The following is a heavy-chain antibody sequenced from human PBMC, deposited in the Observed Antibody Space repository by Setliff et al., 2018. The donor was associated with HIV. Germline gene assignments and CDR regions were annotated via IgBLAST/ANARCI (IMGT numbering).Heavy chain of an antibody. Sequence: SVKVSCKASGGTFSSYAISWVRQAPGQGLEWMGGIIPIFGTANYAQKFQGRVTITADESTSTAYMELSSLRSEDTAVYYCARPEYQLLYNYYGMDVWGQGTTVTVSS. CDR2: IIPIFGTA. J-gene: IGHJ6*02. CDR3: ARPEYQLLYNYYGMDV. V-gene: IGHV1-69*13. CDR1: GGTFSSYA. D-gene: IGHD2-2*01.